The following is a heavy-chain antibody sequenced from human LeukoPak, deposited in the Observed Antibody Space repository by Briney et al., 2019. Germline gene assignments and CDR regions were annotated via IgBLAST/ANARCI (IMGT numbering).Heavy chain of an antibody. CDR2: INHSGST. V-gene: IGHV4-34*01. D-gene: IGHD6-19*01. J-gene: IGHJ4*02. CDR1: GGSFSGYY. Sequence: SETLSLTCAVYGGSFSGYYWSWIRQPPGKGLEWIGEINHSGSTNYNPSLKSRVTISVDTSKNQFSLKLSSVTAADTAVYYCARGRAVGGFDYWGQGTLVTVSS. CDR3: ARGRAVGGFDY.